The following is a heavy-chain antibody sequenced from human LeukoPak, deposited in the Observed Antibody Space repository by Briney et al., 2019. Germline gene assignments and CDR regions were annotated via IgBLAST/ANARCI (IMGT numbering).Heavy chain of an antibody. V-gene: IGHV4-34*01. CDR3: ARGCPSGYKYSSGWYEEYYFDY. Sequence: SETLSPTCAVYGGSFSGYYWSWIREPPGKGLEWIGEINHSGSTNYNPSLKSRVTISVDTSKNQFSLKLSSVTAADTAVYYCARGCPSGYKYSSGWYEEYYFDYWGQGTLVTVSS. CDR2: INHSGST. CDR1: GGSFSGYY. J-gene: IGHJ4*02. D-gene: IGHD6-13*01.